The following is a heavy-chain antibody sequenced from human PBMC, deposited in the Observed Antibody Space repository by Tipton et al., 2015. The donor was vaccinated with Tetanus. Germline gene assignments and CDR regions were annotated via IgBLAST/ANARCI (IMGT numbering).Heavy chain of an antibody. Sequence: TLSLTCTVSGDSISSGPYSWSWLRQHPGKGLELIGYIYYSGSATYNPSVASRATVSIDMSKNQFSLRLTSATAADTAVYYCARDRITGPTGRYYAMDVWGQGTTVTVSS. V-gene: IGHV4-30-4*02. D-gene: IGHD1-7*01. J-gene: IGHJ6*01. CDR1: GDSISSGPYS. CDR3: ARDRITGPTGRYYAMDV. CDR2: IYYSGSA.